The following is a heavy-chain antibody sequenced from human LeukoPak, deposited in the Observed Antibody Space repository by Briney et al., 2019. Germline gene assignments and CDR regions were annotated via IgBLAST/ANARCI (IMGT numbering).Heavy chain of an antibody. CDR3: ARDVRGDDMITFGGASDY. CDR1: GFTFSDCY. CDR2: ISSSGSTI. J-gene: IGHJ4*02. D-gene: IGHD3-16*01. V-gene: IGHV3-11*04. Sequence: GGSLRLSCAASGFTFSDCYMSWIRQAPGKGLEWVSYISSSGSTIYYADSVKGRFTISRDNAKNSLYLQMNSLRAEDTAVYYCARDVRGDDMITFGGASDYWGQGTLVTVSS.